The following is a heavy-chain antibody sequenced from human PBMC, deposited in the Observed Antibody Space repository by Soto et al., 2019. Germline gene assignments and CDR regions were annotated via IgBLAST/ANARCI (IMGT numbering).Heavy chain of an antibody. CDR1: GASLSSGGYF. D-gene: IGHD6-19*01. J-gene: IGHJ5*02. V-gene: IGHV4-61*08. CDR3: TREQSDDNYFDP. CDR2: IYYSGGT. Sequence: ASETLSLTCTVSGASLSSGGYFYTCVRQPPGKGLEWLGYIYYSGGTNYNPPLKSRVTISLDKSKSQFSLRLISVTAADTAVYYCTREQSDDNYFDPWGQGTLVTVSS.